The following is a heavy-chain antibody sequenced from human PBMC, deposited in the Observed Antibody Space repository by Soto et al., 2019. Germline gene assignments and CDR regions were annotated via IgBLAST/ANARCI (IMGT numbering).Heavy chain of an antibody. CDR3: ARVGGNSTGAFDI. CDR1: GGTFSSYA. D-gene: IGHD3-10*01. V-gene: IGHV1-69*13. CDR2: IIPIFGTA. Sequence: ASVKVSCKASGGTFSSYAISWVRQAPGQGLEWMGGIIPIFGTANYAQRFQGRVTITADESTSTAYMELSSLRSEDTAVYYCARVGGNSTGAFDIWGQGTMVTVSS. J-gene: IGHJ3*02.